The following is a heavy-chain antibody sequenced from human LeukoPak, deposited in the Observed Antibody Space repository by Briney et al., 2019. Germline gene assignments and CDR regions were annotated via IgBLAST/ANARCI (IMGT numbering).Heavy chain of an antibody. J-gene: IGHJ4*02. CDR2: ISSSSSYI. D-gene: IGHD5-18*01. Sequence: PGGSLRLSCAASGFTFSSYSRNWVRQAPGKGLEWVSSISSSSSYIYYADSVKGRFTISRDNAKNSLYLQMNSLRAEDTAVYYCASPAGYSYGFDYWGQGTLVTVSS. V-gene: IGHV3-21*01. CDR1: GFTFSSYS. CDR3: ASPAGYSYGFDY.